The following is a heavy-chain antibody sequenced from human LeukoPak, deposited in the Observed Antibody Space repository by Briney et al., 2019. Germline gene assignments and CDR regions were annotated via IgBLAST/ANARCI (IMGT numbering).Heavy chain of an antibody. V-gene: IGHV7-4-1*02. D-gene: IGHD1-1*01. J-gene: IGHJ3*02. Sequence: ASVKVSCKASGYSFTSYAMNWVRQAPGQGLEWMGWINTNTGNPTYAQGFTGRFVFSLDTSVSTAYLQISSLKAEDTAVYYCARALTDYSQLPSDAFDIWGQGTMVTVSS. CDR1: GYSFTSYA. CDR3: ARALTDYSQLPSDAFDI. CDR2: INTNTGNP.